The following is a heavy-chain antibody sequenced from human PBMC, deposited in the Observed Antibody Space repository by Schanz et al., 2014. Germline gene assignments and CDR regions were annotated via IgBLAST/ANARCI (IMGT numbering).Heavy chain of an antibody. D-gene: IGHD6-19*01. CDR1: GFTFSAYG. J-gene: IGHJ4*02. V-gene: IGHV3-33*01. CDR3: GRDYSGGALDY. CDR2: IWFDGNNK. Sequence: QVQLVESGGGVVQPGRSLRLSCAASGFTFSAYGMHWVRQAPGKGLEWVAVIWFDGNNKFYADSVKGRFTISRDNSKNTMDLQMNSLRPEDTAVYYCGRDYSGGALDYWGQGTLVTVSS.